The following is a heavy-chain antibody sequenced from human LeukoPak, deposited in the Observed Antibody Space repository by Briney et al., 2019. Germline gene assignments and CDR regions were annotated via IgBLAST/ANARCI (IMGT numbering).Heavy chain of an antibody. V-gene: IGHV3-21*01. D-gene: IGHD3-9*01. Sequence: GGSLRLSCAASGFTFSSYSMNWVRQAPGKGLEWVSSISSSSSYIYYADSVKGRFTISRDNSKNTLYLQMNSLRAEDTAVYYCAKDQGRVLRYFDWPTPLDCWGQGTLVTVSS. J-gene: IGHJ4*02. CDR3: AKDQGRVLRYFDWPTPLDC. CDR1: GFTFSSYS. CDR2: ISSSSSYI.